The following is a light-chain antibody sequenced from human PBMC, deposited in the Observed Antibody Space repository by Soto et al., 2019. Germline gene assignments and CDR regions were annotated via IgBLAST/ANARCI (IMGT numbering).Light chain of an antibody. CDR1: QGISSW. V-gene: IGKV1-12*01. CDR3: QQANSFQIT. Sequence: DIQMTQSPSSVSASVGDRVTVTCRASQGISSWLAWYQKQPGKAPKLLIYAASSLQSGVPSRFSGSGSGTDFTLTISSLQPEDCAIYFCQQANSFQITFGQGTRLEIK. J-gene: IGKJ5*01. CDR2: AAS.